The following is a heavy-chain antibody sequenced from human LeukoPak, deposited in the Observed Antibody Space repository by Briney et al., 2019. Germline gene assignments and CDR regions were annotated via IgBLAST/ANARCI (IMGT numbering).Heavy chain of an antibody. D-gene: IGHD2-15*01. CDR1: GGSISSSSYY. J-gene: IGHJ4*02. V-gene: IGHV4-39*07. CDR3: ASYSIIHDY. CDR2: IYYSGST. Sequence: SETLSLTCTVSGGSISSSSYYWGWLRQPPGKGLEWIGSIYYSGSTYYNPSLKSRVTISVDTSKNQFSLKLSSVTAADTAVYYCASYSIIHDYWGQGTLVTVSS.